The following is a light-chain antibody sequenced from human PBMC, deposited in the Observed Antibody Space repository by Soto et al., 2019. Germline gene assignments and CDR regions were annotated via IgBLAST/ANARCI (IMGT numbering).Light chain of an antibody. CDR1: SSDVGGYNY. V-gene: IGLV2-14*03. Sequence: QSALPQPASVSGSPGQSITISCTGTSSDVGGYNYVSWYQQHPGKAPKLMIYDVTNRPSGVSNRFSGYKSGNTASLTISGLQAEDEADYYCSSYTSSSTYVFGTGTKVTVL. CDR3: SSYTSSSTYV. CDR2: DVT. J-gene: IGLJ1*01.